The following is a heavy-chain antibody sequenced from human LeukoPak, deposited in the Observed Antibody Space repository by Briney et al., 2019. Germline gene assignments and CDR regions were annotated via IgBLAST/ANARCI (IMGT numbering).Heavy chain of an antibody. D-gene: IGHD4-17*01. Sequence: PGGSLRLSCAASGFTFSSYSMNWVRQAPGKGLEWVSSISSSSSYIYYADSVRGRFTISRDNAKNSLYLQMNSLRAEDTAVYYCASPVTSDAFDIWGQGTMVTVSS. CDR1: GFTFSSYS. J-gene: IGHJ3*02. CDR3: ASPVTSDAFDI. CDR2: ISSSSSYI. V-gene: IGHV3-21*01.